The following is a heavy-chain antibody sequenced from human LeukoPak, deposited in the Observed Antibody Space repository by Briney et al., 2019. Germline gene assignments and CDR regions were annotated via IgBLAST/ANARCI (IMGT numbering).Heavy chain of an antibody. J-gene: IGHJ4*02. CDR2: IRSEAYGGTT. V-gene: IGHV3-49*04. Sequence: GGSLRLSCAASGFTFSSYAMSWVRQAPGKGLEWVGFIRSEAYGGTTEYAASVKGRFTIPRDDSKSIAYLQMNSLKTEDTAVYYCTLSSGSDYWGQGTLVTVSS. CDR1: GFTFSSYA. D-gene: IGHD3-22*01. CDR3: TLSSGSDY.